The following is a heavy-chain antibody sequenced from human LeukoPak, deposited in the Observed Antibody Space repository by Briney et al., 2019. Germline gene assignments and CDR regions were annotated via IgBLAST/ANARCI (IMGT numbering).Heavy chain of an antibody. Sequence: SETLSLTCTVSGGSISSSSYYWGWIRQPPGKGLEWIGSIYYSGSTYYNPSLKSRVTISVDTSKNQFSLKLSSVTAADTAVYYCARDGRYYDSSGYTNWFDPWGQGTLVTVSS. V-gene: IGHV4-39*07. CDR1: GGSISSSSYY. J-gene: IGHJ5*02. CDR2: IYYSGST. CDR3: ARDGRYYDSSGYTNWFDP. D-gene: IGHD3-22*01.